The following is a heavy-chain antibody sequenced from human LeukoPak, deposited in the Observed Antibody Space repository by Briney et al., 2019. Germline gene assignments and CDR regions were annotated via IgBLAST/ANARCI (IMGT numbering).Heavy chain of an antibody. Sequence: GGSLRLSCAASGFTFSSYAMSWVRQAPGKALEWVSAISGSGGSTYYADSVKGRFTISRDNSKNTLYLQMNSLRAEDTAVYYCAKDERWLQLGHWGQGTLVTVSS. CDR1: GFTFSSYA. CDR3: AKDERWLQLGH. V-gene: IGHV3-23*01. J-gene: IGHJ4*02. D-gene: IGHD5-24*01. CDR2: ISGSGGST.